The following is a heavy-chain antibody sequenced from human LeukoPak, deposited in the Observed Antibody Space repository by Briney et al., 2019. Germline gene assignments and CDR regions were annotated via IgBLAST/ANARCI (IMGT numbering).Heavy chain of an antibody. D-gene: IGHD2-2*01. Sequence: GGSLRLSCAASGFTFSGSAMNWVRQASGKGLEWVGRIRSKANSYATAYAASVKGRFTISRDDSKNTAYLQMNSLKTEDTAVYYCTRRYCSSTSCYDYWGQGTLVTVSS. J-gene: IGHJ4*02. CDR1: GFTFSGSA. V-gene: IGHV3-73*01. CDR3: TRRYCSSTSCYDY. CDR2: IRSKANSYAT.